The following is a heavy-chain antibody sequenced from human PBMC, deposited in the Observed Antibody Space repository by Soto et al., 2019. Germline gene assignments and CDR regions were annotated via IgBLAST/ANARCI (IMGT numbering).Heavy chain of an antibody. CDR3: ASPLGSAGTTVNADLDAFDI. J-gene: IGHJ3*02. V-gene: IGHV4-34*01. CDR2: INHSGST. Sequence: ETLSLTWAGYCGSFSVHYWRCVRQPPGKGLEWIGEINHSGSTNYNPSLKSRVTISVDTSKNQFSLKLSSVTAADTAVYYCASPLGSAGTTVNADLDAFDIWGQGTMVTVSS. D-gene: IGHD1-7*01. CDR1: CGSFSVHY.